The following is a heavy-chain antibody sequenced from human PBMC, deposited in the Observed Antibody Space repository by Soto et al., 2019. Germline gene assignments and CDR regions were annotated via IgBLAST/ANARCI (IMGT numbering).Heavy chain of an antibody. CDR1: GFTFSSYS. Sequence: EVQLVESGGGLVKPGGSLRLSCAASGFTFSSYSMNWVRQAPGKGLEWVSSISSSSSYIYYADSGKGRFTISRDNAKNSLYLQMNSMRVEDTAVYSCARDLHCSGGSCLDYWGQGNLVTVSS. V-gene: IGHV3-21*01. J-gene: IGHJ4*02. CDR3: ARDLHCSGGSCLDY. CDR2: ISSSSSYI. D-gene: IGHD2-15*01.